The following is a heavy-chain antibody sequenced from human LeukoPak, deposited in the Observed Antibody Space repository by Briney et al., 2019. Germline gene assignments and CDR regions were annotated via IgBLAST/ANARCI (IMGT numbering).Heavy chain of an antibody. CDR3: VRGRPPGAFDI. J-gene: IGHJ3*02. V-gene: IGHV3-33*01. Sequence: GGSLRLSCVTSGFTFSRYGMHWVRQAPGKGLEWVAVIWYDGGNKYYADFVKGRFTISRDNSKNTLYLQMNSLRAEDTAVYYCVRGRPPGAFDIWGQGTMVTVSS. CDR1: GFTFSRYG. CDR2: IWYDGGNK. D-gene: IGHD6-6*01.